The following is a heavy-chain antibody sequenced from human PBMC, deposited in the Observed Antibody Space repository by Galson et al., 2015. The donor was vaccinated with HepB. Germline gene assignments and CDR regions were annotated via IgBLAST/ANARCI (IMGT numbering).Heavy chain of an antibody. CDR1: GGSFSGYH. CDR3: ARGKGRQVLLDYHYYGMDV. J-gene: IGHJ6*01. V-gene: IGHV4-34*01. Sequence: TLSLTCAVFGGSFSGYHWTWIRQSPGKGLEWIGEITHRGSTHSTPSLKSRVTISMDTSKNQFSLKVRSVTAADTAVYYCARGKGRQVLLDYHYYGMDVWGQGTTVSVSS. D-gene: IGHD3-3*01. CDR2: ITHRGST.